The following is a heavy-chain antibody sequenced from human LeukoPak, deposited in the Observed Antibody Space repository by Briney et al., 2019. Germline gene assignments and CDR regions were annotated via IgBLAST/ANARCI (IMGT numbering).Heavy chain of an antibody. V-gene: IGHV1-46*01. CDR3: ARATGGKDIVVVPAANVFDI. CDR1: GYTFTSYY. J-gene: IGHJ3*02. CDR2: INPSGGGT. Sequence: GASAKVSCKASGYTFTSYYMHWVRQAPGQGLEWMGIINPSGGGTSYAQKFQGRVSVTRDMSTSTVYMELSSLRSEDTAVYYCARATGGKDIVVVPAANVFDIWGQGTMVTVSS. D-gene: IGHD2-2*01.